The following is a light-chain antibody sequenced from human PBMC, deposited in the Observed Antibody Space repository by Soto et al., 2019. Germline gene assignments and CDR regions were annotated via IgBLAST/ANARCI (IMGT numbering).Light chain of an antibody. J-gene: IGLJ3*02. V-gene: IGLV2-14*01. CDR3: NSYASSNTWV. Sequence: QSALTQPASVSGSPGQSITISCTGTNSDVGSYIYVSWYQQHPGKAPKLIIYDVSNRPSGVSDRFSGSKSGNTASLTIFGLQAEDEADYYCNSYASSNTWVFGGGTKVTVL. CDR2: DVS. CDR1: NSDVGSYIY.